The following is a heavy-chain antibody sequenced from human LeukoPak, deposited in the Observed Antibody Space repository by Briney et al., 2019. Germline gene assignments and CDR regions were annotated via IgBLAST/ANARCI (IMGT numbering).Heavy chain of an antibody. V-gene: IGHV1-69*05. Sequence: ASVNVSCKASGGTFTIYAISWVRQAPGQGLGWMGGIILIFGTATYAQNLQGRVPITTDESTSTAYMELSSLRSEDTAVYYCARDRFGGTMVRGVIRLNAFDIWGQGTMVTVSS. CDR1: GGTFTIYA. CDR3: ARDRFGGTMVRGVIRLNAFDI. CDR2: IILIFGTA. D-gene: IGHD3-10*01. J-gene: IGHJ3*02.